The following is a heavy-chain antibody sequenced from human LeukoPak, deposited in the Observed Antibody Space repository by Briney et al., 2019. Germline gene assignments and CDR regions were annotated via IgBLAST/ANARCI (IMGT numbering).Heavy chain of an antibody. V-gene: IGHV3-15*01. CDR1: GFTFSNAW. J-gene: IGHJ5*02. D-gene: IGHD5-18*01. CDR2: IKNKTDGGTT. CDR3: TTVVRTAMVNGKVVDP. Sequence: GGSLRLSCAASGFTFSNAWMSWVRQAPGKGLEWVGRIKNKTDGGTTDYAAPVKGRFTISRDDSKNTLYLQMNSLKTEDTAVYYCTTVVRTAMVNGKVVDPWGQGTLVTVSS.